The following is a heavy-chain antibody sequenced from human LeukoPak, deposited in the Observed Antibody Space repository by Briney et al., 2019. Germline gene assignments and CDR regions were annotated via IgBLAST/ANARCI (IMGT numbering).Heavy chain of an antibody. CDR2: IYYSGSI. V-gene: IGHV4-31*03. CDR3: ARDRAGTLGY. CDR1: GDSISSGGYY. Sequence: PSQTLSLTCTISGDSISSGGYYWSWIRQHPGKGLEWIGYIYYSGSIYFNPSLRSRVIISIDTSKNQFSLKLSSVTAADTAVYYCARDRAGTLGYWGQGTLVTVSS. D-gene: IGHD6-13*01. J-gene: IGHJ4*02.